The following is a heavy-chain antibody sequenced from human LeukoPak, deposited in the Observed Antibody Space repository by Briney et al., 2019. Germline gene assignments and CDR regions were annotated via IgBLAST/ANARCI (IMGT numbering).Heavy chain of an antibody. CDR3: ARPGRATLTRLDY. V-gene: IGHV5-51*01. D-gene: IGHD2-15*01. J-gene: IGHJ4*02. Sequence: GESLKISCKGSGYSLSSYWIGWVGQMPGTGLEWMGIIYPGDSETRYSPSFQGQVTISADKSISTAFLQWSSLKASDTAMYYCARPGRATLTRLDYWGQGTLVTVTS. CDR1: GYSLSSYW. CDR2: IYPGDSET.